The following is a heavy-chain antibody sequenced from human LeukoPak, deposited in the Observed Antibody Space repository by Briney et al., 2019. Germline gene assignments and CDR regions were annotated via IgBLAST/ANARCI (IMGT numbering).Heavy chain of an antibody. CDR1: GFIFSSYW. V-gene: IGHV3-7*05. D-gene: IGHD1-26*01. J-gene: IGHJ5*02. Sequence: GGSLRLSCAASGFIFSSYWMSWVRQAPGKGLEWAANIKEDGSEKYYMDSVKGRFTISRDNAKNSLYLQMDSLRAEDTAVYYCATDRSLNWFDPWGQGTLVTVSS. CDR3: ATDRSLNWFDP. CDR2: IKEDGSEK.